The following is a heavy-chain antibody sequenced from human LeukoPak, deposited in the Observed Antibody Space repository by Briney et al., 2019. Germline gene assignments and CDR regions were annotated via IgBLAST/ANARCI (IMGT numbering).Heavy chain of an antibody. D-gene: IGHD4-17*01. CDR2: IGGSGGST. J-gene: IGHJ1*01. V-gene: IGHV3-23*01. CDR3: AKDHGNYAYFQH. Sequence: PGGSLRLSCAASGVTFSGYTMNWVRQAPGKGLEWVSAIGGSGGSTYYADSVKGRFTVSRDNSKNTLYLQMNSLRAEDTAVYYCAKDHGNYAYFQHWGQGTLVTVSS. CDR1: GVTFSGYT.